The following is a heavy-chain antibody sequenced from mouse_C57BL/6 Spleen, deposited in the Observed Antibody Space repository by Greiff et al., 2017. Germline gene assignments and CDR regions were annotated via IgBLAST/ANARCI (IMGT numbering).Heavy chain of an antibody. CDR2: IYPRSGNT. CDR3: ARSTDYYGSSIYYFDY. D-gene: IGHD1-1*01. V-gene: IGHV1-81*01. J-gene: IGHJ2*01. Sequence: VQVVESGAELARPGASVKLSCKASGYTFTSSGISWVKQRTGQGLEWIGEIYPRSGNTYYNEKFKGKATLTADKSSSTAYMELRSRTSEDSAVYFCARSTDYYGSSIYYFDYWGQGTTLTVSS. CDR1: GYTFTSSG.